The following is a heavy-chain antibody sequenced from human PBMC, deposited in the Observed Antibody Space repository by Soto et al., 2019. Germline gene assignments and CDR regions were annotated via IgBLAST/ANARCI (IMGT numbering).Heavy chain of an antibody. Sequence: PGGSLRLSCAASGFTFSDYDMSWIRQAPGKGLEWVSYISSSSSYTYYADSVKGRFTISRDNAKTSLYLQMNSLRAEDTAVYYCARNKYSCGCELDYWGQGTLVTVSS. CDR3: ARNKYSCGCELDY. CDR1: GFTFSDYD. D-gene: IGHD6-19*01. J-gene: IGHJ4*02. V-gene: IGHV3-11*06. CDR2: ISSSSSYT.